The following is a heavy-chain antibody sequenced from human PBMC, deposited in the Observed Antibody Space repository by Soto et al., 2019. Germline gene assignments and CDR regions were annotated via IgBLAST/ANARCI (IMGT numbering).Heavy chain of an antibody. V-gene: IGHV1-18*04. CDR3: ARVAIYEYYYYGMDV. Sequence: ASVKVSCKASGYTFTSYGISWVRQAPGQGLEWMGWISAYNGNTNYAQKLQGRVTMTTDTSTSTAYMELRSLRSDDTAVYYCARVAIYEYYYYGMDVWGQGTTVTVSS. J-gene: IGHJ6*02. D-gene: IGHD5-12*01. CDR1: GYTFTSYG. CDR2: ISAYNGNT.